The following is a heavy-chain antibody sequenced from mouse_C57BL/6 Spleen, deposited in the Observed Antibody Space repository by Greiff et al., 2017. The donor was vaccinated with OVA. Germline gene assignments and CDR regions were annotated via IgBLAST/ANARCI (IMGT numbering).Heavy chain of an antibody. Sequence: EVQLQQSVAELVRPGASVKLSCTASGFTIKNTYMHWVKQRPEQGLEWIGRIDPANGNTKYAQKVKGKATITADTSSNTAYLQLSSLTSADTAIYYCADDGYGYAMDYWGQGTSVTVSS. CDR1: GFTIKNTY. D-gene: IGHD2-3*01. CDR2: IDPANGNT. J-gene: IGHJ4*01. CDR3: ADDGYGYAMDY. V-gene: IGHV14-3*01.